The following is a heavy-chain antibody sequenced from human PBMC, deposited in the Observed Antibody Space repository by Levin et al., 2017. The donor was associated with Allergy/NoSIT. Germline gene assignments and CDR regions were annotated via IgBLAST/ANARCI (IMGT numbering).Heavy chain of an antibody. Sequence: SCAASGFTFSSYEMNWVRQAPGKGLEWVSYISSSGSTIYYADSVKGRFTISRDNAKNSLYLQMNSLIAEDTAVYYCARQLGNFWSGYNYFDYWGQGTLVTVSS. J-gene: IGHJ4*02. D-gene: IGHD3-3*01. V-gene: IGHV3-48*03. CDR2: ISSSGSTI. CDR3: ARQLGNFWSGYNYFDY. CDR1: GFTFSSYE.